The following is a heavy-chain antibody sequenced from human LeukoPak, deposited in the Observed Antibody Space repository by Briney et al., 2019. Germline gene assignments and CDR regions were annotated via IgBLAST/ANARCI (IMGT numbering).Heavy chain of an antibody. V-gene: IGHV3-20*04. J-gene: IGHJ4*02. CDR1: GFTFSSYS. D-gene: IGHD3-22*01. CDR2: INWNGGGR. CDR3: ARIYYYDSSGYYPMDY. Sequence: GGSLRLSCAASGFTFSSYSMNWVRQAPGKGLEWVSGINWNGGGRGYADSVKGRFTISRDNAKNSLYLQMNSLRPEDTAVYYCARIYYYDSSGYYPMDYWGQGTLVTVSS.